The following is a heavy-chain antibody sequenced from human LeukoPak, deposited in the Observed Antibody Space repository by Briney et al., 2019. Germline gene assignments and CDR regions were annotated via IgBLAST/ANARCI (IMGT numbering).Heavy chain of an antibody. Sequence: PSETLSLTCAVSGYSISSGYYWGWIRPPPGKGLEWIGSIYHSGSTYYNPSLKSRVTISVDTSKNQFSLKLSSVTAADTAVYYCASTYYDFWSGYYYYMDVWGKGTTVTVSS. D-gene: IGHD3-3*01. CDR2: IYHSGST. J-gene: IGHJ6*03. V-gene: IGHV4-38-2*01. CDR3: ASTYYDFWSGYYYYMDV. CDR1: GYSISSGYY.